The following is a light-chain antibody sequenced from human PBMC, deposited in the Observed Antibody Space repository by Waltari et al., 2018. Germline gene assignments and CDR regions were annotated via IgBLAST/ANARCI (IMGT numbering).Light chain of an antibody. CDR1: QSVSRA. CDR3: QHYVNLPVT. Sequence: ELGFTQSPGTLSLSPAERAPLSCRASQSVSRALPWYQQKPGQAPRLLIYAASTRATGVPDRFSGSGSGTDFSLTISRLDPEDFAVYYCQHYVNLPVTFGQGTKVEI. V-gene: IGKV3-20*01. J-gene: IGKJ1*01. CDR2: AAS.